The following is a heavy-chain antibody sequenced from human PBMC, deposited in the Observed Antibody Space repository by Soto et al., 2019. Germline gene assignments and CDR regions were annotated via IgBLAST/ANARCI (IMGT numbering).Heavy chain of an antibody. CDR2: ISTTGGGT. Sequence: HPGGSLRLSCAASGFAFDNYGMAWVRQAPGRGPEWVSSISTTGGGTYYTDSVKGRFTISRDNSKNTLYLQMNSLRPEDTAVYYCARRYKDGRRDCISTSCLFDPWGQGTLVTVSS. V-gene: IGHV3-23*01. D-gene: IGHD2-2*01. J-gene: IGHJ5*01. CDR3: ARRYKDGRRDCISTSCLFDP. CDR1: GFAFDNYG.